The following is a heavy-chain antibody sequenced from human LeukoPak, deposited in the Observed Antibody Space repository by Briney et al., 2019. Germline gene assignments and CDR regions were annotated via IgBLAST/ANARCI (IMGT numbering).Heavy chain of an antibody. CDR1: GYTFTSYY. J-gene: IGHJ3*02. V-gene: IGHV1-46*01. CDR3: ARDGWENDFWSRGAFDI. CDR2: ISPSGGST. Sequence: GASVKVSCKASGYTFTSYYMHWVRQAPGQGLEWMGIISPSGGSTSYAQKFQGRVTMTRDTSTSTVYMELSSLRSEDTAVYYCARDGWENDFWSRGAFDIWGQGTMVTVSS. D-gene: IGHD3-3*01.